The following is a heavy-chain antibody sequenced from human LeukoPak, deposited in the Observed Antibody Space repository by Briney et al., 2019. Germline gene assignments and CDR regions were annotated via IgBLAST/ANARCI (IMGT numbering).Heavy chain of an antibody. CDR1: GGSISSGGYY. J-gene: IGHJ3*02. Sequence: SETLSPTCTVSGGSISSGGYYWSWIRQHPGKGLEWIGYIYYSGSTYYNPSLKSRVTISVDTSKNQFSLKLSSVTAADTAVYYCARASGGSWSDAFDIWGQGTMVTVSS. D-gene: IGHD2-15*01. V-gene: IGHV4-31*03. CDR2: IYYSGST. CDR3: ARASGGSWSDAFDI.